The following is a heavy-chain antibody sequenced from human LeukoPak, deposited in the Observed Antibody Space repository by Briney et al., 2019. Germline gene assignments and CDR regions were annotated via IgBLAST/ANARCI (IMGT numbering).Heavy chain of an antibody. V-gene: IGHV3-48*03. CDR2: ITGSGNTI. Sequence: GGSLRLSCAASGFTFSTYEMNWVRQAPGKGLEWVSYITGSGNTIYYADSVKGRFTISRDNAKNSLYLQMNSLRAEDTAVYYCARHMGLGYTYFYPYFDYWGQGTLVTVSS. D-gene: IGHD1-1*01. CDR3: ARHMGLGYTYFYPYFDY. J-gene: IGHJ4*01. CDR1: GFTFSTYE.